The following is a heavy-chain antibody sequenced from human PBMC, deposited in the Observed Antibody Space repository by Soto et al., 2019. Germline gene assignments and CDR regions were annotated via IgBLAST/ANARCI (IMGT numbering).Heavy chain of an antibody. D-gene: IGHD4-4*01. J-gene: IGHJ6*03. CDR3: AMTYSHYGYYHYYLDV. V-gene: IGHV4-59*08. Sequence: SETLSLTCTVSGGSISDYYWSWIRQPPGKGLERIGYIYYSGGTNYNPSLKSRVTISVDTSKNQFSLKLSSVTAADTAVYYCAMTYSHYGYYHYYLDVWSKRTTDTVSS. CDR1: GGSISDYY. CDR2: IYYSGGT.